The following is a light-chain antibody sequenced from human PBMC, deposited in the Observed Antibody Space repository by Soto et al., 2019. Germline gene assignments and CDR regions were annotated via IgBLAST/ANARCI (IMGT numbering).Light chain of an antibody. J-gene: IGKJ5*01. CDR1: QNVNNL. Sequence: IVLTQSPASLSVSPGEGATLSCRASQNVNNLLAWYQQKPGRPPRLLIYGASTRVTGIPARFSGSGSGTEFTLSISSLQSEDFAVYYCQQYNKWPITFGLGTRLE. CDR2: GAS. CDR3: QQYNKWPIT. V-gene: IGKV3-15*01.